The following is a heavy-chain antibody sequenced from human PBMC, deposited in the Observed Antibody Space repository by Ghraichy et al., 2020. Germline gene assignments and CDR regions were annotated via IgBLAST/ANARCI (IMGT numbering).Heavy chain of an antibody. D-gene: IGHD2-2*01. CDR3: TTATFCSTTTCLP. Sequence: GGSLRLSCAGSGFTFSNAWMNWVRQAPGKGLEWVGRIKSKTDGGTTDYAAPVKGRFTISRDDSENTVYLQMFSLKIEDTAMYYCTTATFCSTTTCLPWGQGTLVTVSS. CDR1: GFTFSNAW. CDR2: IKSKTDGGTT. J-gene: IGHJ4*02. V-gene: IGHV3-15*07.